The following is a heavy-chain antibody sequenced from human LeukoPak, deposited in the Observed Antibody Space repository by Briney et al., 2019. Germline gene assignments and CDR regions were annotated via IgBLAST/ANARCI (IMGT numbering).Heavy chain of an antibody. CDR2: IYYSGST. V-gene: IGHV4-39*01. CDR1: GGSISSSSYY. D-gene: IGHD3-22*01. Sequence: PSETLSLTCTVSGGSISSSSYYWGWIRQPPGKGLEWIGSIYYSGSTYYNPSLKSRVTISVDTSKNQFSLKLSSVTAADTAVYYCATGDYCDDDYWGQGTLVTVSS. CDR3: ATGDYCDDDY. J-gene: IGHJ4*02.